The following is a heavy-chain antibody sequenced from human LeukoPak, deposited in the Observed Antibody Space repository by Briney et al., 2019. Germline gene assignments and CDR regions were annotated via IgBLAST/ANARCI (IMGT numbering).Heavy chain of an antibody. J-gene: IGHJ4*02. V-gene: IGHV3-23*01. CDR2: NSGSGGST. D-gene: IGHD3-22*01. CDR1: GFTFSSYA. Sequence: AGGSLRLSCAASGFTFSSYAMSWVRQAPGKGLEWVSANSGSGGSTYYADSVKGRFTISRDNSKNTLYLQMNSLRAEDTAVYYCAKKVYYDSSGYIDYWGQGTLVTVSS. CDR3: AKKVYYDSSGYIDY.